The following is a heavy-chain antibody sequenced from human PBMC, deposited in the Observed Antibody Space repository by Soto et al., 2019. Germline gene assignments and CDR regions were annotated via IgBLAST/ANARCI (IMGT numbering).Heavy chain of an antibody. D-gene: IGHD2-15*01. CDR2: IYYSGST. Sequence: PSETLSLTCTVSGGSISSSSYYWGWIRQPPGKGLEWIGSIYYSGSTYYNPSLKSRVTISVDTSKNQFSLKLSSVTAADTAVYYCASRELSGAPTGFDPWGQGTLVTVSS. J-gene: IGHJ5*02. CDR3: ASRELSGAPTGFDP. V-gene: IGHV4-39*01. CDR1: GGSISSSSYY.